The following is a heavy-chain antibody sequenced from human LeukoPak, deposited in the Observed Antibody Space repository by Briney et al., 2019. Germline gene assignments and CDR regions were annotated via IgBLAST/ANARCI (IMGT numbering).Heavy chain of an antibody. D-gene: IGHD3-22*01. CDR3: VKAGYYDSSGYYYYLDY. CDR2: IAKDGTDI. J-gene: IGHJ4*02. Sequence: QTGGSLRLSCAASGLSFSSCGMHWVRQTPDKGLEWVAAIAKDGTDIHYVDSVKGRFTISRDNSRNTLYLQMFSLSTEDTAVYYCVKAGYYDSSGYYYYLDYWGQGTLVSVSS. CDR1: GLSFSSCG. V-gene: IGHV3-30*18.